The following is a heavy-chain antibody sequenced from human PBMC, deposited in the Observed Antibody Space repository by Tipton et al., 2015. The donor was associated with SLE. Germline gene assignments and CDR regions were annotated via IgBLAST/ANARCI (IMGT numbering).Heavy chain of an antibody. CDR1: RYSFTTYW. D-gene: IGHD3-22*01. Sequence: QLVQSGAEVKKPGESLKIPCKGSRYSFTTYWIGWVRQMPGKGLEWMGIIYPGDSDTRYSPSFQGQVTISADKSITTAYLQWSSLKASDTAVYYCAGAKYYYDSSGYYLSIDAFDIWGQGTMVTVSS. CDR2: IYPGDSDT. CDR3: AGAKYYYDSSGYYLSIDAFDI. J-gene: IGHJ3*02. V-gene: IGHV5-51*03.